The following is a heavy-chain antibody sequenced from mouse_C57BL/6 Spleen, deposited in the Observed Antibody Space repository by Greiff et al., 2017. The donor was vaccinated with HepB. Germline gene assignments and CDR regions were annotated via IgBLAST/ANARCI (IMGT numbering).Heavy chain of an antibody. J-gene: IGHJ1*03. CDR2: INPSTGGT. V-gene: IGHV1-42*01. CDR1: GYSFTGYY. D-gene: IGHD1-1*01. Sequence: VQLKESGPELVKPGASVKISCKASGYSFTGYYMNWVKQSPEKSLEWIGEINPSTGGTTYNQKFKAKATLTVDKSSSTAYMQLKSLTSEDSAVYYCARRYYGSSYEYFDVWGTGTTVTVSS. CDR3: ARRYYGSSYEYFDV.